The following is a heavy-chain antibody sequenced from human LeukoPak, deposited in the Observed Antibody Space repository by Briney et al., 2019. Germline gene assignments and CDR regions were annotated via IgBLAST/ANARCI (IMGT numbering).Heavy chain of an antibody. V-gene: IGHV1-2*02. CDR1: GYTFTGYY. CDR2: INPNSGGT. J-gene: IGHJ4*02. CDR3: ARDGKYSGSPDDY. Sequence: ASVKVSCKASGYTFTGYYMHWVRQAPGQGLEWMGWINPNSGGTNYAQKFQGRVTMTRDTSISTAYMEPSRLRSDDTAVYYCARDGKYSGSPDDYWGQGTLVTVSS. D-gene: IGHD1-26*01.